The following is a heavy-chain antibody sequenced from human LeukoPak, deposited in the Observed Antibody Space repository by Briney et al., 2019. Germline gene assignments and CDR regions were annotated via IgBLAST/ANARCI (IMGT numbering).Heavy chain of an antibody. J-gene: IGHJ3*02. Sequence: GGSLRLSCAASGFTFSSYAMSWVRQAPGTGLEWVSAISASGGSTYYADSVRGRFTISRDNSKNTLYLQMNSLRAEDTAVYYCARRGAGDAGPRHSFDIWGQGTMVTVSS. CDR2: ISASGGST. CDR3: ARRGAGDAGPRHSFDI. V-gene: IGHV3-23*01. CDR1: GFTFSSYA. D-gene: IGHD4-17*01.